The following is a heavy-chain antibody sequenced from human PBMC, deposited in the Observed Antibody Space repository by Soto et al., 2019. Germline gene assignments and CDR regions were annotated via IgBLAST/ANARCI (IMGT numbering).Heavy chain of an antibody. D-gene: IGHD3-3*02. Sequence: SETLSLTCTVSGGSISSSSYYWGWIRQPPGKGLEWIGSIYYSGSTYYNPSLKSRVTISVDTSKNQFSLKLSSVTAADTAVYYCARQDALAWGIDYWGQGTLVTVSS. V-gene: IGHV4-39*01. CDR2: IYYSGST. CDR3: ARQDALAWGIDY. J-gene: IGHJ4*02. CDR1: GGSISSSSYY.